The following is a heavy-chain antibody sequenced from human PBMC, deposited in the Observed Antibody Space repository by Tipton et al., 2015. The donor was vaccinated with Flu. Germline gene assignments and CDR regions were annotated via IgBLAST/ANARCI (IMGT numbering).Heavy chain of an antibody. CDR3: ARRRAVAGDH. CDR1: GYNFTKNW. CDR2: INPGDSET. D-gene: IGHD6-19*01. V-gene: IGHV5-51*03. Sequence: QSGAEAKKPGESLKISCKGSGYNFTKNWIGWVRQMPGKGLEWMGIINPGDSETRYSPPFQGLVSISVDKSISAAYLQWTTLKASDSAMYHCARRRAVAGDHWGQGTLVTVSS. J-gene: IGHJ4*02.